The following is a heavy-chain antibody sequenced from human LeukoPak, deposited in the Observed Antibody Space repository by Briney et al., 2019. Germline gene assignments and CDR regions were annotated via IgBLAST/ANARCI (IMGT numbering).Heavy chain of an antibody. D-gene: IGHD3-9*01. V-gene: IGHV1-18*01. CDR2: ISAYNDNT. Sequence: ASVKVSCTASGYTFTTYGISWMRQAPGQGLEWMGWISAYNDNTNYAQKLQGRVTMTTDTSTSTAYMELRSLRSDDTAVYYCARVHYDILTGYSYFDYWGQGTLVTVSS. CDR3: ARVHYDILTGYSYFDY. CDR1: GYTFTTYG. J-gene: IGHJ4*02.